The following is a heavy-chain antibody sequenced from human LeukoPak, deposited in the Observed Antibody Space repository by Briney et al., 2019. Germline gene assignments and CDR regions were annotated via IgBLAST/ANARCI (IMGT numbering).Heavy chain of an antibody. Sequence: PGGSLRLSCAASGFTFSSYSMNWVRQAPGKGLEWVSYISSSSSTIYYADSEKGRFTISRDNAKNSLYLQMNSLRAEDTAVYYCAREGYDFWSGYRNYFDYWGQGTLVTVSS. CDR2: ISSSSSTI. CDR3: AREGYDFWSGYRNYFDY. J-gene: IGHJ4*02. V-gene: IGHV3-48*01. D-gene: IGHD3-3*01. CDR1: GFTFSSYS.